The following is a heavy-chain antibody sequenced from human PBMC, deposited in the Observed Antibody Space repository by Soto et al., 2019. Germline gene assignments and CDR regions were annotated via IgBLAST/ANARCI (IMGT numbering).Heavy chain of an antibody. CDR1: GFTFSSYA. J-gene: IGHJ4*02. CDR2: ISGSGGST. CDR3: AKDVRYSSSNQLY. V-gene: IGHV3-23*01. Sequence: PGGSLRLSCAASGFTFSSYAMSWVRQAPGKGLEWVSAISGSGGSTYYADSVKGRFTISRDNSKNTLHLQMNSLRAEDTAVYYCAKDVRYSSSNQLYWGQGTMVAVSS. D-gene: IGHD5-18*01.